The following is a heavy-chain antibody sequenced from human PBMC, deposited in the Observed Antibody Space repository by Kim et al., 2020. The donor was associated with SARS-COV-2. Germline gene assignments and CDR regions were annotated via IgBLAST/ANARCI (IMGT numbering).Heavy chain of an antibody. J-gene: IGHJ6*02. CDR2: IYYSGST. Sequence: SETLSLTCTVSGGSISSYYWSWIRQPPGKGLEWIGYIYYSGSTNYNPSLKSRVTISVDTSKNQFSLKLSSVTAADTAVYYCARLVMGLDGARWFGEPRLYGMDVWGQGTTVTVSS. D-gene: IGHD3-10*01. CDR1: GGSISSYY. CDR3: ARLVMGLDGARWFGEPRLYGMDV. V-gene: IGHV4-59*08.